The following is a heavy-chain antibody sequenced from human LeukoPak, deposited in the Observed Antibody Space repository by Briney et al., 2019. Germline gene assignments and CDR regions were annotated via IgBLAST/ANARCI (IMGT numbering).Heavy chain of an antibody. D-gene: IGHD3-9*01. CDR1: GFIVSRRY. CDR3: ARRYFDH. J-gene: IGHJ4*02. CDR2: IKQDGSEK. Sequence: GGSLRLSCAASGFIVSRRYMSWVRQAPGKGLEWVANIKQDGSEKYYVDSVKGRFTISRDNAKNSLYLQMNSLRAEDTAVYYCARRYFDHWGQGTLVTVSS. V-gene: IGHV3-7*03.